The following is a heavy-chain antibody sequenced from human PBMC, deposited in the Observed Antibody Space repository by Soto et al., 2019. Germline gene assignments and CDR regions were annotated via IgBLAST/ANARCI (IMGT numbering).Heavy chain of an antibody. D-gene: IGHD2-15*01. CDR1: GFTFSTYA. V-gene: IGHV3-23*01. CDR2: IGDSEGETT. CDR3: AKGYCGGGRCYDLDNWFDS. Sequence: EVPLLESGGGLVQPGGSLRLSCAASGFTFSTYAMTWVRQAPGKGPEWVSRIGDSEGETTHYADSVKGRFTISRDNAKNTLYLQMNSLTVEDTAIYYCAKGYCGGGRCYDLDNWFDSWGQGTRVTVSS. J-gene: IGHJ5*01.